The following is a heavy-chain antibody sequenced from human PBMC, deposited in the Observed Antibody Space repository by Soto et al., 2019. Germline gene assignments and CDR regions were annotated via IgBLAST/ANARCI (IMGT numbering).Heavy chain of an antibody. J-gene: IGHJ4*02. D-gene: IGHD5-18*01. CDR1: GFPFDDFA. CDR2: FRNETYQETP. V-gene: IGHV3-49*03. Sequence: LRLSCTGSGFPFDDFAINLFRQAPGTGLEWVGRFRNETYQETPEYAASVKGRFTISRDTSNCSSDLTTSRLKIEDSDVYYCTGAESHDTAYFSRYWRQGIQATVSS. CDR3: TGAESHDTAYFSRY.